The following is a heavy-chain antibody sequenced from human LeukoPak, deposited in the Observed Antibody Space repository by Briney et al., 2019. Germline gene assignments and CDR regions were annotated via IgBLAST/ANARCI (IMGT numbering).Heavy chain of an antibody. J-gene: IGHJ4*02. D-gene: IGHD1-14*01. V-gene: IGHV4-39*07. CDR2: IYYSGGT. CDR3: ARRTGGYKGTFDY. Sequence: PSETLSLTCTVSGGSIRSSSYFWAWIRQPPGKGLEWIGNIYYSGGTHYNSSLKRRVTISMDTSKNQFSLKLSSVTAADTAVYYCARRTGGYKGTFDYWGQGTLVTVSS. CDR1: GGSIRSSSYF.